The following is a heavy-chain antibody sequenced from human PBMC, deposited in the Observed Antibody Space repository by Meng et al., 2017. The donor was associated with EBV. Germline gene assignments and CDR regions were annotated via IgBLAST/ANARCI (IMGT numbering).Heavy chain of an antibody. CDR1: STLLPISC. CDR2: LNPNTVNT. Sequence: VQLCHSGVALDPLRATLYVSRNTLSTLLPISCISCGRKATGQGLDGMGWLNPNTVNTGYAQKFTGRVTMTRNTSTSTAYMELTGLKSEDTAIYFCATGGIEAAGTSYLDPWGQGTLVTVSS. V-gene: IGHV1-8*01. D-gene: IGHD6-13*01. CDR3: ATGGIEAAGTSYLDP. J-gene: IGHJ5*02.